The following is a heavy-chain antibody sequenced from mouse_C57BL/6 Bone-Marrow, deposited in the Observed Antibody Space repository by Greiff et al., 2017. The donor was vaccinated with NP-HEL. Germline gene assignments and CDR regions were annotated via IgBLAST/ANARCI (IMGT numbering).Heavy chain of an antibody. J-gene: IGHJ3*01. D-gene: IGHD2-4*01. Sequence: ASGYTFTSYWMHWVKQRPGQGLEWIGNINPSNGGTNYNEKFKSKATLTVDKSSSTAYMQLSSLTSEDSAVYYCARQEGIYYDYDVDWFAYWGQGTLVTVSA. CDR2: INPSNGGT. CDR3: ARQEGIYYDYDVDWFAY. V-gene: IGHV1-53*01. CDR1: GYTFTSYW.